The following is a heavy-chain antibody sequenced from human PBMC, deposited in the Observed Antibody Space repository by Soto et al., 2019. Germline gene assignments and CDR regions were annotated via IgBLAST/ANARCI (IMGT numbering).Heavy chain of an antibody. J-gene: IGHJ5*02. Sequence: ASVKVSCKASGYTFTSYDINWVRQATGQGLEWMGWMNPNSGNTGYAQKFQGRVTMTRNASISTAYMELSSLRSEDTAVYYCARGHLLRPGLNWFDPWGQGTLVTVSS. CDR1: GYTFTSYD. D-gene: IGHD2-2*01. CDR3: ARGHLLRPGLNWFDP. V-gene: IGHV1-8*01. CDR2: MNPNSGNT.